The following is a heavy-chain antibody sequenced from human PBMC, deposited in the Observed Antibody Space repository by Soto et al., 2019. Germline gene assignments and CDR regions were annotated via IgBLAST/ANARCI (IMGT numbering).Heavy chain of an antibody. V-gene: IGHV1-69*01. CDR1: GGTSNNNA. CDR2: IVPVFGTA. D-gene: IGHD3-10*01. CDR3: ATLQGSGTYYDDDY. J-gene: IGHJ4*02. Sequence: QVQLVQSGAEVKKPGSSVKVSCKASGGTSNNNANSWVRQAPGQGLEWMGGIVPVFGTANYAQKFRGRVRITADDSTRTLNMELSSLRSDDTAVYYCATLQGSGTYYDDDYWGQGTLGTVSS.